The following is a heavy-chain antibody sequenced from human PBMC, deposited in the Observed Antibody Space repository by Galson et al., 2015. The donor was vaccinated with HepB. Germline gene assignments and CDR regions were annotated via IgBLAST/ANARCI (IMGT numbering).Heavy chain of an antibody. D-gene: IGHD2-2*01. Sequence: SLRLSCAASGFTFSSYSMNWVRQAPGKGLEWVSSISSSSSYIYYADSVKGRFTISRDNAKNSLYLQMNSLRAKDTAVYYCARDGGELGYCSSTSCSTLYYYYYYGMDVWGQGTTVTVSS. V-gene: IGHV3-21*01. CDR1: GFTFSSYS. J-gene: IGHJ6*02. CDR2: ISSSSSYI. CDR3: ARDGGELGYCSSTSCSTLYYYYYYGMDV.